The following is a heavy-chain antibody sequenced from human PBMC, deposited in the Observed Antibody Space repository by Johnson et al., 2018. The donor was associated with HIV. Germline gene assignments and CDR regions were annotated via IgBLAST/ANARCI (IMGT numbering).Heavy chain of an antibody. Sequence: QVQPVESGGGVVQAGRSLRLSCAASGFTFSSSALHWVRQAPGKGLEWVAIISYDGSNKYYADSVKRRFTISRDNSKNTLYLQMNSLRAEDTAVYYCARGSRYTYDNDDAYLLHACDFWGQGTMVTVSS. CDR3: ARGSRYTYDNDDAYLLHACDF. D-gene: IGHD3-22*01. CDR2: ISYDGSNK. CDR1: GFTFSSSA. J-gene: IGHJ3*01. V-gene: IGHV3-30-3*01.